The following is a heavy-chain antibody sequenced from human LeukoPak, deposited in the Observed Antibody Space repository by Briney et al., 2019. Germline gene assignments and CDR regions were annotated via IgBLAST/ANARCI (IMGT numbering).Heavy chain of an antibody. Sequence: GGSLRLSCAASGFTFSSYSMNWVRQAPGKGLEWVSYVSSSSSTIYYADSVKGRFTISRDNAKNSLYLQMNSLRDEDTAVYYCARAPTYYYDSSGYYGWWGQGTLVTVSS. D-gene: IGHD3-22*01. CDR1: GFTFSSYS. CDR2: VSSSSSTI. V-gene: IGHV3-48*02. CDR3: ARAPTYYYDSSGYYGW. J-gene: IGHJ4*02.